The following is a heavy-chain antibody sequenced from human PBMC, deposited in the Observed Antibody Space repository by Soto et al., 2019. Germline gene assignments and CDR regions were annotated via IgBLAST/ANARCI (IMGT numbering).Heavy chain of an antibody. Sequence: EVQLVESGGGLVQPGGSLRLSCAVSGFTFSSFWMHWVRQAPGEGLVWVSRINTDGSSTSYADSVKGRFTISRDNAKNKLYRQMNSLRVEDTAMYYCAKRGVDTFCLSDWGHGTLVTVSS. CDR3: AKRGVDTFCLSD. CDR1: GFTFSSFW. V-gene: IGHV3-74*01. D-gene: IGHD3-10*01. CDR2: INTDGSST. J-gene: IGHJ4*01.